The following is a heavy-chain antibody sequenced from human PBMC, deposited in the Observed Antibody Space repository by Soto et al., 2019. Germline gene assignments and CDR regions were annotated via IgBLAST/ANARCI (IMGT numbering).Heavy chain of an antibody. CDR2: ISAYNGNT. CDR3: AGDPFGSSWYYYGMDV. Sequence: QVQLVQSGAEVKKPGASVKVSCKASGYTFTSYGISWVRQAPGQGLEWMGWISAYNGNTNYAQKLQGRVTMTTDTSTSTAYMELRSLRTDDTAVYYCAGDPFGSSWYYYGMDVWGQGTTVTVSS. V-gene: IGHV1-18*01. CDR1: GYTFTSYG. J-gene: IGHJ6*02. D-gene: IGHD6-13*01.